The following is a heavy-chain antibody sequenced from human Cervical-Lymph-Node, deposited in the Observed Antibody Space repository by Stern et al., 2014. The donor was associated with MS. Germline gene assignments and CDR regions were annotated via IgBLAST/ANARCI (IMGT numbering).Heavy chain of an antibody. CDR1: GFSLSTIGAG. Sequence: QITLKESGPTLVKPTQTLTLTCSFSGFSLSTIGAGVGWIRQPPGEALEWLALIYWEDEKRYSPPLKSGRTTAKDTSKNQRVLTKTNTDPVETATYYCAHRREASVGAYFDYWGQGILVTVSS. CDR2: IYWEDEK. J-gene: IGHJ4*02. D-gene: IGHD4/OR15-4a*01. V-gene: IGHV2-5*02. CDR3: AHRREASVGAYFDY.